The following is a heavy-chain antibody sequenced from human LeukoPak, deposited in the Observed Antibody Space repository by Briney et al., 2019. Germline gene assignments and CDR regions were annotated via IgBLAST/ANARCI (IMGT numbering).Heavy chain of an antibody. CDR1: GGSISSSSYY. Sequence: SETLSLTCTVSGGSISSSSYYWGWIRQPPGKGLEWIGSIYYSGSTYYNPSLKSRVTISVDTSKNQFSLKLSSVTAADTAEYYCARLGDIVVVPAAIFDYWGQGTLVTVSS. CDR3: ARLGDIVVVPAAIFDY. CDR2: IYYSGST. D-gene: IGHD2-2*01. V-gene: IGHV4-39*01. J-gene: IGHJ4*02.